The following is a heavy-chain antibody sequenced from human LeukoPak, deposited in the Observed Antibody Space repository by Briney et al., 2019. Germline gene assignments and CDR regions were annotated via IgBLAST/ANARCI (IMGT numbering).Heavy chain of an antibody. CDR2: IYYSGST. CDR3: ARRNTAMVHFDY. J-gene: IGHJ4*02. CDR1: GGSISSYY. V-gene: IGHV4-59*05. D-gene: IGHD5-18*01. Sequence: PSETLSLTCTVSGGSISSYYWSWIRQPPGKGLEWIGSIYYSGSTYYNPSHKSRVTISVDTSKNQFSLKLSSVTAADTAVYYCARRNTAMVHFDYWGQGTLVTVSS.